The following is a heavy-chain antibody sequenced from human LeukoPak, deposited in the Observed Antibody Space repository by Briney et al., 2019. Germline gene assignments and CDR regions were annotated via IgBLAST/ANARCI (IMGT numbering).Heavy chain of an antibody. CDR1: GGTFSNYA. CDR2: IIPIFGTA. D-gene: IGHD3-10*01. Sequence: SVKVSCKASGGTFSNYAISWVRQAPGQGLEWMGGIIPIFGTANYAQKLQGGVTITADESTSTAYMELGSLTSEDTAVYYCARDSEFRGVNLLWYWGQGTLVTVSS. CDR3: ARDSEFRGVNLLWY. J-gene: IGHJ4*02. V-gene: IGHV1-69*13.